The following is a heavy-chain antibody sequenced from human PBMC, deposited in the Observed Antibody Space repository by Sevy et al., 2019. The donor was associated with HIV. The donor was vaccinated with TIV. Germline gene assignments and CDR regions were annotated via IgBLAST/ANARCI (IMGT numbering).Heavy chain of an antibody. D-gene: IGHD6-19*01. CDR1: GASISSSGYY. CDR2: IRYSGST. J-gene: IGHJ4*02. Sequence: SETLSLTCTVSGASISSSGYYWGWIRQPPGKGLEWIASIRYSGSTYYNVSLKSRVTISADTSRNQFSLELNSVTAADTATYYCAGPILTYNSGWSYYDYWGQGTVVTVSS. CDR3: AGPILTYNSGWSYYDY. V-gene: IGHV4-39*01.